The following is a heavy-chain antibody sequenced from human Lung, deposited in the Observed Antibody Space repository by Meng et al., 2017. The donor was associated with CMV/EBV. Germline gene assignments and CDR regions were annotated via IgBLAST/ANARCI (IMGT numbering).Heavy chain of an antibody. J-gene: IGHJ4*02. CDR1: GFTFSSFE. CDR3: AKIWYDIVVVPAAPVY. CDR2: INKNGFNI. V-gene: IGHV3-48*03. D-gene: IGHD2-2*01. Sequence: GGSLRLSCAASGFTFSSFEMNWVRQAPGKGLEWVSYINKNGFNIEYADSVKGRFTISRDNAKNSLYLQLNSLRAEDTAVYYCAKIWYDIVVVPAAPVYWGRGTLVTVSS.